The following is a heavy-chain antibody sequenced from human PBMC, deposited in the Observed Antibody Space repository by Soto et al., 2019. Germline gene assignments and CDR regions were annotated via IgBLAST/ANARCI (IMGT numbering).Heavy chain of an antibody. J-gene: IGHJ6*02. CDR2: IYDTGISGYTPST. Sequence: SETLSLTCAVYGGSFSGYYWSWIRQPPGKGLEWIAYIYDTGISGYTPSTSYNPSLKSRVTMSVDTSKSQFSLKLTSVTAADTAVYYCARGEDAFFYYGLDVWGQGITVTVS. V-gene: IGHV4-34*01. CDR3: ARGEDAFFYYGLDV. CDR1: GGSFSGYY.